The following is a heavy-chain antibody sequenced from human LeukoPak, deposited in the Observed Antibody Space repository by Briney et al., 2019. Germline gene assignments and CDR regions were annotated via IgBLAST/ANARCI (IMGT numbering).Heavy chain of an antibody. Sequence: SETLSLTCTVSSGSISTSNYYWGWVRQPPGKALEWIGNIFYTGSTYYSPSLKSRVTISLDTSRNQFSLRLNSVTAADTAVYYCAKSNGYGLIGIWGQGTMVTVSS. CDR3: AKSNGYGLIGI. CDR1: SGSISTSNYY. J-gene: IGHJ3*02. V-gene: IGHV4-39*07. D-gene: IGHD3-10*01. CDR2: IFYTGST.